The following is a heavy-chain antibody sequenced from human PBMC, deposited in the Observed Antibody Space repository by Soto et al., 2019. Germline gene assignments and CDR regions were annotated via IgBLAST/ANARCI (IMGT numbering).Heavy chain of an antibody. V-gene: IGHV6-1*01. CDR1: GDSVSSNSAA. J-gene: IGHJ6*02. Sequence: PSQTLSLPCAISGDSVSSNSAAWNWIRQSPSRGLEWLGRTYYRSKWYNDYAVSVKSRITINPDTSKNQFSLQLNSVTPEDTAVYYCARVKIAARPPGYYYYGMDVWGQGTTVTVSS. CDR2: TYYRSKWYN. CDR3: ARVKIAARPPGYYYYGMDV. D-gene: IGHD6-6*01.